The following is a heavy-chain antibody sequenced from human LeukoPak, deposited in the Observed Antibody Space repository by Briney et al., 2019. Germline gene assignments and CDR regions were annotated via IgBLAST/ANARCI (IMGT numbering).Heavy chain of an antibody. D-gene: IGHD3-22*01. CDR1: DGSISSYF. V-gene: IGHV4-4*07. Sequence: SETLSLTCTVSDGSISSYFWSWIRQPAGKGLEWIGRIYTSGSTNYNPSLKSRVTMSVDTSKNQFSLKLSSVTAADTAVYYCARVNRNDYDSSGYYSSYYYYYMDVWGKGTTVTVSS. CDR2: IYTSGST. J-gene: IGHJ6*03. CDR3: ARVNRNDYDSSGYYSSYYYYYMDV.